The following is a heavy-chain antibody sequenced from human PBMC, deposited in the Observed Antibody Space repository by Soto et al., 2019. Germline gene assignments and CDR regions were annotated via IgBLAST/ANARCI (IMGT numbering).Heavy chain of an antibody. D-gene: IGHD4-17*01. V-gene: IGHV4-59*04. CDR1: GGSISSYY. CDR2: ISYSGST. Sequence: SETLSLTCTVSGGSISSYYWGWIRQSPEKGLEWIASISYSGSTYYNPTLKSRVTMSADTSKNQFSLKLSSVTAADTAVYYCAVAMTTVTTYDYWGQGTLVTVSS. CDR3: AVAMTTVTTYDY. J-gene: IGHJ4*02.